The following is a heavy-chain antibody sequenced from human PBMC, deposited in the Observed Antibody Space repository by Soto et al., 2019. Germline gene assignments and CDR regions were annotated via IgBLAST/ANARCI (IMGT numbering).Heavy chain of an antibody. Sequence: QVQLVQSGAEVKKPGSSVKVSCKASGGTFSSYAISWVRQAPGQGLEWMGGIITIFGTANYAQKFQGRVTITADASTSTAYMELSSLRSEDTAVYYCARVRVRFLEWLGSEGWGQGTLVTVSS. CDR3: ARVRVRFLEWLGSEG. D-gene: IGHD3-3*01. V-gene: IGHV1-69*12. CDR1: GGTFSSYA. CDR2: IITIFGTA. J-gene: IGHJ4*02.